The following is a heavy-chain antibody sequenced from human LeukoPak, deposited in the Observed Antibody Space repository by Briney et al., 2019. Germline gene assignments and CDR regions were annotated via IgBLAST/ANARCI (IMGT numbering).Heavy chain of an antibody. Sequence: GGSLRLSCAASGFTFSSYSMNWVRQAPGKGLEWVSSISSSSSYIYYADSVKGRFTISRDNAKNSLYLQMNSLRAEDKAVYYCARDLPEEPFRWLPSSYYFDYWGQGTLVTVSS. CDR2: ISSSSSYI. CDR1: GFTFSSYS. J-gene: IGHJ4*02. V-gene: IGHV3-21*01. D-gene: IGHD5-24*01. CDR3: ARDLPEEPFRWLPSSYYFDY.